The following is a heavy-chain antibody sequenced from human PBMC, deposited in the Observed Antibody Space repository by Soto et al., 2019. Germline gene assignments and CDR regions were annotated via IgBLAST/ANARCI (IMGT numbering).Heavy chain of an antibody. CDR3: ARGPGGPDGPGDY. CDR2: INAGNGNT. CDR1: GYTFTSSD. Sequence: ASVKVSCKASGYTFTSSDMHWGRQAPGQRLEWMGWINAGNGNTKYSQNFQGRVTITRDTSASTAYMELSSLRSEDTAVYYCARGPGGPDGPGDYWGQGALVTVSS. D-gene: IGHD2-15*01. J-gene: IGHJ4*02. V-gene: IGHV1-3*01.